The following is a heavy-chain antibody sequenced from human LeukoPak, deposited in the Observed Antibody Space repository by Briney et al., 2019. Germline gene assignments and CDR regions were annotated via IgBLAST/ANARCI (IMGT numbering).Heavy chain of an antibody. V-gene: IGHV4-39*07. J-gene: IGHJ4*02. CDR3: AREYCSSSSCYFDY. CDR2: IYYSGSA. D-gene: IGHD2-15*01. Sequence: SETLSLTCTVSGGSISSSKYYWGWIRQPPGKGLEWIGSIYYSGSAYYNPSLKSRVTISVHTSKNQFSLKLTSVTAADTAVYYCAREYCSSSSCYFDYWGQGTLVTVSS. CDR1: GGSISSSKYY.